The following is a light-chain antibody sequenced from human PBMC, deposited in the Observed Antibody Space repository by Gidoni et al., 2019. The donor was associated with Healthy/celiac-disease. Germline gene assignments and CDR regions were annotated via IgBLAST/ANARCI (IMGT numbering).Light chain of an antibody. V-gene: IGLV6-57*03. CDR3: QSYDSSNPV. CDR2: EDN. Sequence: FMLTQHHSVSESPGKTVTISCTRSSGSIASNYVQWYQQRPGSAPTTVIYEDNQRPSGVPDRFSGSIDSSSNSASLTISGLKTEDEADYYCQSYDSSNPVFGGGTKLTVL. J-gene: IGLJ2*01. CDR1: SGSIASNY.